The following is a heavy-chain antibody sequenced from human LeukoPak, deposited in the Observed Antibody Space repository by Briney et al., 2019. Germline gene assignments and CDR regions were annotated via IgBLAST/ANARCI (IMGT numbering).Heavy chain of an antibody. Sequence: PSETLSLTYTVSGGSISSYYWSWIRQPAGKGLEWIGRIYTSGSTNYNPSLKSRVTMSVDTSKNQFSLKLSSVTAADTAVYYCAREGTEYYDILTGYFDYWGQGTLVTVSS. CDR2: IYTSGST. CDR3: AREGTEYYDILTGYFDY. J-gene: IGHJ4*02. D-gene: IGHD3-9*01. V-gene: IGHV4-4*07. CDR1: GGSISSYY.